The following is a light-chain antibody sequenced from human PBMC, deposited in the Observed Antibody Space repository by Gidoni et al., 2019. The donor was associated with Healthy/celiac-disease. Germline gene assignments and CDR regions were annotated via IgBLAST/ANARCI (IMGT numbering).Light chain of an antibody. Sequence: QSVLTQPPSASGTPGQRVTISGSGSSSNIGSNTVNWYQQPPGTAPKLLIYSNNQRPSGVPDRFSGSKSGTSASLAISGLQSEDEADYYCVAWDDSLNGYVFGTGTKVTVL. CDR2: SNN. CDR1: SSNIGSNT. V-gene: IGLV1-44*01. CDR3: VAWDDSLNGYV. J-gene: IGLJ1*01.